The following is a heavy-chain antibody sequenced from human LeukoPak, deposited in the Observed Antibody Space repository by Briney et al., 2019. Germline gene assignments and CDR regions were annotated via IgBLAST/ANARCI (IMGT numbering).Heavy chain of an antibody. Sequence: GESLKISCKGSGYSFTSYWIGWVRQMPGKGLEWMGIIYPGDSDTRYSPSFQGQVTISADKSNSTAYLQWSSLKASDTAMYYCARITGYCSSTSCSYYFDYWGQGTLVTVSS. D-gene: IGHD2-2*03. CDR1: GYSFTSYW. CDR2: IYPGDSDT. J-gene: IGHJ4*02. CDR3: ARITGYCSSTSCSYYFDY. V-gene: IGHV5-51*01.